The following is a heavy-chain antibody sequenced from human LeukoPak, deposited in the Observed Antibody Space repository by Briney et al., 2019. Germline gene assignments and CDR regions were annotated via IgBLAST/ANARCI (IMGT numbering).Heavy chain of an antibody. J-gene: IGHJ4*02. Sequence: SETLSLTCTVSGGSISSYYWSGIQQPPGKGLEWIGYIYTSGSTNYNPSLKSRVTISVDTSKNQFSLKLSSVTAADTAVYYCARHGYSSSSYDYWGQGTLVTVSS. CDR1: GGSISSYY. CDR3: ARHGYSSSSYDY. D-gene: IGHD6-6*01. CDR2: IYTSGST. V-gene: IGHV4-4*09.